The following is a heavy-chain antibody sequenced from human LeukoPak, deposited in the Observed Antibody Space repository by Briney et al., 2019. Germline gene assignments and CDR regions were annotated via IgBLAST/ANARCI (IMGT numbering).Heavy chain of an antibody. CDR3: AKDPDCTNGVCYTEDFDY. CDR2: ISGSGGST. Sequence: PGGSLRLSCAASGFTFSSYAMSWVRQAPGKGLEWVSAISGSGGSTYYADSVKGRFTISRDNSKNTLYLQMNSLRAEDTAVYYCAKDPDCTNGVCYTEDFDYWGQGPLVTVSS. V-gene: IGHV3-23*01. J-gene: IGHJ4*02. CDR1: GFTFSSYA. D-gene: IGHD2-8*01.